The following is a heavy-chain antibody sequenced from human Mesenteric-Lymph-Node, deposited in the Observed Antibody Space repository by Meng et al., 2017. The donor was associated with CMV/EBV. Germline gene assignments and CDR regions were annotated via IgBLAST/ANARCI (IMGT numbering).Heavy chain of an antibody. Sequence: GESLKISCAASGFTFSNYEMNWVRQAPGKGLEWVANIKQDGSEKYYVDSVKGRFTISRDNAKNSLYLQMNSLRAEDTAVYYCATRCSTSCYNDYWGQGTLVTVSS. V-gene: IGHV3-7*01. CDR2: IKQDGSEK. J-gene: IGHJ4*02. CDR1: GFTFSNYE. D-gene: IGHD2-2*01. CDR3: ATRCSTSCYNDY.